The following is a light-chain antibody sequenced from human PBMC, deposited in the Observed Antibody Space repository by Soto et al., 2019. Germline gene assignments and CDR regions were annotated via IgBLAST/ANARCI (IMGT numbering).Light chain of an antibody. CDR1: QRISTN. J-gene: IGKJ1*01. CDR2: GTS. CDR3: QQYNKWWT. V-gene: IGKV3-15*01. Sequence: EIVMTQSPATLSVSPGERATLSCRASQRISTNLAWYQQKPGQAPRLLIYGTSTRGTGIPYRFSGSGSGTEFTLTISSLQYEDFAVYYCQQYNKWWTFGQGTKVEIK.